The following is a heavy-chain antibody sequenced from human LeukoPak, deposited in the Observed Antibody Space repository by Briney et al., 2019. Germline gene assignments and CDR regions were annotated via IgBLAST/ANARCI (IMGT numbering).Heavy chain of an antibody. V-gene: IGHV4-61*02. CDR1: GGSISSGSYY. J-gene: IGHJ5*02. D-gene: IGHD3-10*01. CDR3: ARDYYGSGGSVFDP. CDR2: IYTSGST. Sequence: PSETLSLTCTVSGGSISSGSYYWSWIRQPAGKGLEWIGRIYTSGSTNYNPSLKSRVTISVDTSKNQFSLKLSSVTAADTAVYYCARDYYGSGGSVFDPWGQGTLVTVSS.